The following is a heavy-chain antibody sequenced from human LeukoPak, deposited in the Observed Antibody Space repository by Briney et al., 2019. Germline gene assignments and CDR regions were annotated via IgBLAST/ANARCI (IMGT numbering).Heavy chain of an antibody. J-gene: IGHJ4*02. CDR1: GGTFSSYA. CDR3: ARDLYSSSPF. V-gene: IGHV1-69*05. Sequence: SVKVSCVGSGGTFSSYAISWVRQAPGQGHEWMGGIIPIFGTANYAQKFQGRVTITTDESTSTAYMELSSLRSEDTAVYYCARDLYSSSPFWGQGTLVTVSS. D-gene: IGHD6-6*01. CDR2: IIPIFGTA.